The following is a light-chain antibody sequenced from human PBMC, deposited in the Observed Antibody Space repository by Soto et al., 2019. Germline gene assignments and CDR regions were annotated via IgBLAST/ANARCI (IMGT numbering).Light chain of an antibody. Sequence: TQSPASLSVSPGESVTLSCRGRRSVASTLAWYQQKPCRAPRLLIYGTSTRATGVPARFSGSGSGTDFTLTISSLQAADFAVYHCQHSTNRPIPSGQGTRLEIK. CDR1: RSVAST. V-gene: IGKV3-15*01. CDR2: GTS. J-gene: IGKJ5*01. CDR3: QHSTNRPIP.